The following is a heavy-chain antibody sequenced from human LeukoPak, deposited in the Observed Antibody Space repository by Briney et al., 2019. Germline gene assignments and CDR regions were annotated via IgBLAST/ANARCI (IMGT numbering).Heavy chain of an antibody. Sequence: GGSLRLSCAASGFTFSDYYMSWIRQAPGKGLEWVSYISSSGSTIYYADSVKGRFAISRDNAKNSLYLQMNSLRAEDTAVYYCARDRASYDSSGYYYAWGQGTLVTVSS. V-gene: IGHV3-11*04. CDR2: ISSSGSTI. J-gene: IGHJ4*02. CDR1: GFTFSDYY. D-gene: IGHD3-22*01. CDR3: ARDRASYDSSGYYYA.